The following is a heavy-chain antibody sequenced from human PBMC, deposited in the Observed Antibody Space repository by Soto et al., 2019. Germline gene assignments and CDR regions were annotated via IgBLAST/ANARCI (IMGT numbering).Heavy chain of an antibody. J-gene: IGHJ3*02. Sequence: LSLTCTVSGGSISSYYWSWIRQPPGKGLEWIGYIYYSGSTNYNPSLKSRVTISVDTSKNQFSLKLSSVTAADTAVYYCARVWGGAFDIWGQGTMVTVS. V-gene: IGHV4-59*01. CDR2: IYYSGST. D-gene: IGHD3-10*01. CDR3: ARVWGGAFDI. CDR1: GGSISSYY.